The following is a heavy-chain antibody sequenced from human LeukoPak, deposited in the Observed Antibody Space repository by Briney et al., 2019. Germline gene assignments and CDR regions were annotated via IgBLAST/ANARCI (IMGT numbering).Heavy chain of an antibody. CDR3: DRYCSGGSCYPVGD. Sequence: GGSLRLSCAASGFTFSSYWMHWVRQAPGKGLVWVAQIKSDGSRTNYADSVKGRFTISRDNVKNTLYLQMNSLRAEDTAVYYCDRYCSGGSCYPVGDWGQGPLVPVSS. J-gene: IGHJ4*02. D-gene: IGHD2-15*01. CDR1: GFTFSSYW. V-gene: IGHV3-74*01. CDR2: IKSDGSRT.